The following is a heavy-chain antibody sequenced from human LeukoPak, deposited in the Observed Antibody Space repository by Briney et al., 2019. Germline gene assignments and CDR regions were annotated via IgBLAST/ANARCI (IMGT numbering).Heavy chain of an antibody. CDR3: ARIYGDYGDGHFDC. J-gene: IGHJ4*02. D-gene: IGHD4-17*01. CDR1: GGPISSSTYY. CDR2: IYYSGRT. Sequence: SETLSLTCTVSGGPISSSTYYWGWIRQPPGKGMEWIGTIYYSGRTYYSPSLKTRVSISVDTSKNQFSLKLRSVTAADTAVYYCARIYGDYGDGHFDCWGQGTLVTVSS. V-gene: IGHV4-39*01.